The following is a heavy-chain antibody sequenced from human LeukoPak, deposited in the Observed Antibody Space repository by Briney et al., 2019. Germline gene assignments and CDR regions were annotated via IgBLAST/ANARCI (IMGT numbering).Heavy chain of an antibody. J-gene: IGHJ6*02. D-gene: IGHD2-2*01. CDR2: ISTGGGGT. V-gene: IGHV3-23*01. Sequence: GGSLRLSCVVSGFTFSSYAMTWVRQASGRGLEWVSGISTGGGGTYYADSVKGRFTISRDNSKNTLYLQMNSLRAEDTAVYYCAKDSPAATYYHYAMDVWGQGTTLTVSS. CDR1: GFTFSSYA. CDR3: AKDSPAATYYHYAMDV.